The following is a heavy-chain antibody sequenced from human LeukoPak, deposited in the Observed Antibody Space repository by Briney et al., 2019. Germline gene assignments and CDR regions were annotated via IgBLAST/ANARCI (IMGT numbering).Heavy chain of an antibody. Sequence: SLRLSCAASGFTFDDYAMHWVRQAPGKGLEWVSGISWNSGSIGYADSVKGRFTISRDNAKNSLYLQMNSLRAEDMALYYCAKDRGYSGSYFAFDIWGQGTMVTVSS. V-gene: IGHV3-9*03. J-gene: IGHJ3*02. CDR3: AKDRGYSGSYFAFDI. CDR1: GFTFDDYA. CDR2: ISWNSGSI. D-gene: IGHD1-26*01.